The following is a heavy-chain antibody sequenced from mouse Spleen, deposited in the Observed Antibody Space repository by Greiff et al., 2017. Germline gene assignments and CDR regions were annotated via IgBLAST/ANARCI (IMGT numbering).Heavy chain of an antibody. CDR2: ISSGGTYT. J-gene: IGHJ4*01. V-gene: IGHV5-6*01. D-gene: IGHD2-3*01. Sequence: EVKLVESGGDLVKPGGSLKLSCAASGFTFSSYGMSWVRQTPDKRLEWVATISSGGTYTYYPDSVKGRFTISRDNAKNTLYLQMSSLKSEDTAVYYCARHKDDGYHYAMDYWGQGTSVTVSS. CDR3: ARHKDDGYHYAMDY. CDR1: GFTFSSYG.